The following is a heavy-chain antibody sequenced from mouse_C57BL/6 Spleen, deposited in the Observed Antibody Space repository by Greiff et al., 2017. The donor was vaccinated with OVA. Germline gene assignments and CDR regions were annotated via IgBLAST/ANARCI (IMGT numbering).Heavy chain of an antibody. D-gene: IGHD1-1*01. CDR1: GFTFSDYY. V-gene: IGHV5-16*01. CDR2: INYDGSST. CDR3: ARGKVITTGRYFDY. J-gene: IGHJ2*01. Sequence: EVKLVESEGGLVQPGSSMKLSCTASGFTFSDYYMAWVRQVPEKGLEWVANINYDGSSTYYLDSLKSRFIISRDNASNILYLQVSSLKSEDTATDYGARGKVITTGRYFDYWGQGTTLTVSS.